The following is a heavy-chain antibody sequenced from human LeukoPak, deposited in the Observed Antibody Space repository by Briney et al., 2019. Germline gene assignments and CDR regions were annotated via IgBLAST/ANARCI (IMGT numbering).Heavy chain of an antibody. D-gene: IGHD6-19*01. CDR3: AGTGIAVAGDY. V-gene: IGHV4-59*12. J-gene: IGHJ4*02. Sequence: SETLSLTCTVSGGSISSYYWSWIRQPPGKGLEWIGYIYYSGSTNYNPSLKSRVTISVDTSKNQFSLKLSSVTAADTAVYYCAGTGIAVAGDYWGQGTLVTVSS. CDR1: GGSISSYY. CDR2: IYYSGST.